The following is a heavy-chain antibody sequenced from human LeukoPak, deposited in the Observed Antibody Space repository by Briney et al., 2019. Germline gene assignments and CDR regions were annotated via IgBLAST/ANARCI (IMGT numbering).Heavy chain of an antibody. CDR3: ARGLTYYYGSGSYYPPDYYYYYMDV. J-gene: IGHJ6*03. D-gene: IGHD3-10*01. V-gene: IGHV4-59*01. Sequence: SETLSLTCTASGGSISSYYWSWIRQPPGKGLEWIGYIYYSGNTNYNPSLKSRVIISVDTSKSQFSLKLTSVTAADTAVYYCARGLTYYYGSGSYYPPDYYYYYMDVWGKGTTVTISS. CDR2: IYYSGNT. CDR1: GGSISSYY.